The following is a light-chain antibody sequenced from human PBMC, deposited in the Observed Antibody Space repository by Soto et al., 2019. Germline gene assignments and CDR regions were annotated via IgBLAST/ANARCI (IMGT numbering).Light chain of an antibody. Sequence: DILITHSTASLAVSLGERAASNCKSSQSVLYSSNNKNYLAWYQQKPGQPPKLLIYWASTRETGVPDRFSGSGSGTDFTLTISSLQAEDVAVYYCPQYSKHPLTFAGRTNVDIK. CDR3: PQYSKHPLT. CDR2: WAS. V-gene: IGKV4-1*01. CDR1: QSVLYSSNNKNY. J-gene: IGKJ4*01.